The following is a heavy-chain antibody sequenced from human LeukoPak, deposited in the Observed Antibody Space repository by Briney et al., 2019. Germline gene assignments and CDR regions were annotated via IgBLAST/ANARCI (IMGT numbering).Heavy chain of an antibody. V-gene: IGHV1-69*05. Sequence: ASVKVSCKASGGTFSSYAISWVRQAPGQGLEWMGRIIPIFGTANYAQKFQGRVTITTDESTSTAYMELSSLRSEDTAVYYCARDGIAARLFDYWGQGTLVTVSS. J-gene: IGHJ4*02. CDR3: ARDGIAARLFDY. CDR2: IIPIFGTA. CDR1: GGTFSSYA. D-gene: IGHD6-6*01.